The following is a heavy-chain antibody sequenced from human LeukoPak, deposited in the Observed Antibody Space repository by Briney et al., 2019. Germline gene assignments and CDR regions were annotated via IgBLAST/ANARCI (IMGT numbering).Heavy chain of an antibody. CDR2: IYYSGST. Sequence: SETLSLTCTVSGGSISSSSYYWGWIRQPPGKGLEWIGSIYYSGSTYYNPSLKSRVTISVDTSKNQFSLKLSSVTAADTAVYYCAREEMATTAVDYWGQGTLVTVSS. J-gene: IGHJ4*02. V-gene: IGHV4-39*02. CDR1: GGSISSSSYY. CDR3: AREEMATTAVDY. D-gene: IGHD5-24*01.